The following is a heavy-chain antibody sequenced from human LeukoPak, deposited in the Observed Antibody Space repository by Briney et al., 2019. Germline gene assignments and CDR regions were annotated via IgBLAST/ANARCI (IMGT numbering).Heavy chain of an antibody. Sequence: ASVKVSCKASGYTFTGYYMHWVRQAPGQGLEWMGWINPNSAGTKYAQKFQGRVTMTRDTSISTAYMELSSLRSDDTAVYYCARSSVATSGGSFEYWGQGTQVSVSS. D-gene: IGHD6-13*01. CDR3: ARSSVATSGGSFEY. V-gene: IGHV1-2*02. CDR2: INPNSAGT. CDR1: GYTFTGYY. J-gene: IGHJ4*02.